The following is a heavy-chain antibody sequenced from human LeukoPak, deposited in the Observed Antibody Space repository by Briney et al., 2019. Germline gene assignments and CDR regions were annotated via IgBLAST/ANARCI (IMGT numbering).Heavy chain of an antibody. J-gene: IGHJ4*02. CDR1: GGSISSYY. CDR2: IYYTGST. Sequence: SSETLSLTCTVSGGSISSYYGSWIRQPPGKGLEWIGYIYYTGSTNYNPSLKSRVTISLDASKNHFSLKLSSLTAADTAVYYCARARSAFNYPLYFDYWGQGALVTVSS. D-gene: IGHD5-24*01. CDR3: ARARSAFNYPLYFDY. V-gene: IGHV4-59*01.